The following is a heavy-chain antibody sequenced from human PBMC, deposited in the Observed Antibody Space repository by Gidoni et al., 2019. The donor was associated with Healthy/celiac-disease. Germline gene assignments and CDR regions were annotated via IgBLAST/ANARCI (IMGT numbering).Heavy chain of an antibody. CDR1: GFTFRSYS. Sequence: EVQLVASGGGLVQPGGSLRLSCAASGFTFRSYSMNWVRQAPGKGLEWVSYSSSSSSTIYYADSVKGRFTISRDNAKNSLYLQMNSLRAEDTAVYYCARDSPRFGELLRYFQHWGQGTLVTVSS. V-gene: IGHV3-48*01. D-gene: IGHD3-10*01. CDR3: ARDSPRFGELLRYFQH. J-gene: IGHJ1*01. CDR2: SSSSSSTI.